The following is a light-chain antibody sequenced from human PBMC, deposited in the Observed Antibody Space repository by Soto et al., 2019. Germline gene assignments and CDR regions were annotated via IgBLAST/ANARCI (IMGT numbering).Light chain of an antibody. Sequence: QAVLTQSPSASASLGASVKFTCTLSSGHSSYAIAWHQQQPEKGPRYLMKVNSDGSHTKRDGIPDRFSGSSSGAERFLTISSLQSEDEADYYCQTWETGTVVFGGGTKLTVL. CDR3: QTWETGTVV. J-gene: IGLJ2*01. V-gene: IGLV4-69*01. CDR2: VNSDGSH. CDR1: SGHSSYA.